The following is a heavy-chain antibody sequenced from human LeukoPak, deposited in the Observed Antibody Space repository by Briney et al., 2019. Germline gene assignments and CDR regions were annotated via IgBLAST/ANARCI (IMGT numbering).Heavy chain of an antibody. CDR2: INWNGGST. V-gene: IGHV3-20*04. CDR1: GFTVSSNY. CDR3: AELGITMIGGV. Sequence: GGSLRLSCAASGFTVSSNYMSWVRHAPGKGLEWVSGINWNGGSTGYADSVKGRFTISRDNAKNSLYLQMNSLRAEDTAVYYCAELGITMIGGVWGKGTTVTISS. D-gene: IGHD3-10*02. J-gene: IGHJ6*04.